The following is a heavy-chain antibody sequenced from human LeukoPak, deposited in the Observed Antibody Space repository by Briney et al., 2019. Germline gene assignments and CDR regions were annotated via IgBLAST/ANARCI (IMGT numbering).Heavy chain of an antibody. V-gene: IGHV6-1*01. CDR3: ARGSSGWYYFDY. CDR2: TYYRSKWNN. D-gene: IGHD6-19*01. J-gene: IGHJ4*02. Sequence: SQTLSLTCAISGDSVSSNSAAWTWIRQSPLRGLEWLGRTYYRSKWNNDYAGSVKSRITINPDTSKNQFSLQLNSVTPEDTAVYYCARGSSGWYYFDYWGQGTLVTVSS. CDR1: GDSVSSNSAA.